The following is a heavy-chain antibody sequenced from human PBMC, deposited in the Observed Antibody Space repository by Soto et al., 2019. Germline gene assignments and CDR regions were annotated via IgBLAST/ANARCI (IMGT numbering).Heavy chain of an antibody. J-gene: IGHJ4*02. CDR3: VRGTDPYKCGF. V-gene: IGHV4-31*03. CDR1: GDSISSGGQY. D-gene: IGHD6-25*01. Sequence: QVQLQESGPGLVKPSQTLSLTCTVSGDSISSGGQYWSWVRQHPGKGLEWIGHVHPSGSIYYNPSPKRRLTTSIDTSNSQVSLQLSSVTVADTAVYYCVRGTDPYKCGFWGQGTLVTVSS. CDR2: VHPSGSI.